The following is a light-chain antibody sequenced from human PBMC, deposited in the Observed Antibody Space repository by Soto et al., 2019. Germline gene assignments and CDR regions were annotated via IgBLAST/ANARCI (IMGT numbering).Light chain of an antibody. CDR1: QSVSNNY. CDR2: GES. Sequence: EIVLTQSPGTLSLSPGERATLSCRASQSVSNNYLAWYQQKPGQAPRLLIYGESNRATGIPDRFSGSGSGTDFTLTISRLQPDDFATYYCQQYNTYSPTXGQGTKVDIK. CDR3: QQYNTYSPT. J-gene: IGKJ1*01. V-gene: IGKV3-20*01.